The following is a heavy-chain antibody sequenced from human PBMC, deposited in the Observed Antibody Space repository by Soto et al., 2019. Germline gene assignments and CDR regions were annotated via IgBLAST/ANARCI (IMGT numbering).Heavy chain of an antibody. Sequence: SVKVSCKASGYTFIDYYIHWGRQAPGQGLEWMGCINPHSGDTNSPPKFQARVTMTRDTSNSTAYMELKRLYSNDTAVYHCARSGYPGSYHPPAFWGQGTLVTISS. CDR3: ARSGYPGSYHPPAF. CDR2: INPHSGDT. V-gene: IGHV1-2*02. D-gene: IGHD1-26*01. J-gene: IGHJ4*02. CDR1: GYTFIDYY.